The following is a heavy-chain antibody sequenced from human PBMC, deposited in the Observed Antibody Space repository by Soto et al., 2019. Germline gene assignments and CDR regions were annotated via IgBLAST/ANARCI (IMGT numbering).Heavy chain of an antibody. Sequence: GGSLRLSCVASGFTFSSFEMNWIRQAPGKGPEWIAVIHTRGITISYADSVKGRFTISRDNAEDSVYLQMSSLRGEDPAMYYCARYRGWYSYNWVDPWGQGTLVTVSS. CDR2: IHTRGITI. J-gene: IGHJ5*02. V-gene: IGHV3-48*03. CDR3: ARYRGWYSYNWVDP. CDR1: GFTFSSFE. D-gene: IGHD6-19*01.